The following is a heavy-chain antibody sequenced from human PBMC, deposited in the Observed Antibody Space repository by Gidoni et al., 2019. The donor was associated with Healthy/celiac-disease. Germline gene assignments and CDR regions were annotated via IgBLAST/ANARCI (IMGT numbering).Heavy chain of an antibody. J-gene: IGHJ6*02. CDR2: ISGNSGSI. CDR3: AKDVLYYGSANGMGV. D-gene: IGHD3-10*01. Sequence: EVQLVAPGGGLVQPGRSLRLPCTASGFTFDDYAMHWVRQAPGKGLELVSSISGNSGSIGYADSVRGRFTISRDNAKNSLYLQMNSLRAEDTALYYCAKDVLYYGSANGMGVWGQGTTVTVSS. V-gene: IGHV3-9*01. CDR1: GFTFDDYA.